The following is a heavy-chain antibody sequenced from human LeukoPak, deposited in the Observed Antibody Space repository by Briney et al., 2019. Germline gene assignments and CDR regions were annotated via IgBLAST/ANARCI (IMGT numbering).Heavy chain of an antibody. CDR2: IYCSGST. J-gene: IGHJ6*02. Sequence: SETLSLTCTVSGGSISSGGYYWSWIRQHPGKGLEWIGYIYCSGSTYYNPSLKSRVTIPVDTSKNQFSLKLSSVTAADTAVYYCARGRTRYYYYGMDVWGQGTTVTVSS. D-gene: IGHD1-14*01. CDR3: ARGRTRYYYYGMDV. CDR1: GGSISSGGYY. V-gene: IGHV4-31*03.